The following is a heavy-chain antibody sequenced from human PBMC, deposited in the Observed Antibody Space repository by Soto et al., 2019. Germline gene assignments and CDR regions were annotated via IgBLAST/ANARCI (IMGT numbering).Heavy chain of an antibody. D-gene: IGHD5-18*01. Sequence: SETLSLTCTVSGVSIISYYRSWIRQSPGKGLEWIANIYHSGTTNYNLSLKGRVSISIDSSKNQVSLRLKSVTAADTAVYYCARGGYRTLAWFDPWGQGTLVTVSS. V-gene: IGHV4-59*01. CDR3: ARGGYRTLAWFDP. J-gene: IGHJ5*02. CDR1: GVSIISYY. CDR2: IYHSGTT.